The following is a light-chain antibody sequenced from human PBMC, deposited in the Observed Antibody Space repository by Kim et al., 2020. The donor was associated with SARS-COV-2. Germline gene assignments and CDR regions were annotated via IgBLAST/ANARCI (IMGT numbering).Light chain of an antibody. CDR2: GAS. CDR3: QQYNDWPQT. J-gene: IGKJ1*01. V-gene: IGKV3-15*01. CDR1: QSVSNN. Sequence: EIVMTQSPATLSVSPGERATLSCRASQSVSNNLAWYQQKPGQAPRLLTYGASTRATGIPAGFSGSGSETEFTLTINNLQSEDFAVYYCQQYNDWPQTFGQGTKVDIK.